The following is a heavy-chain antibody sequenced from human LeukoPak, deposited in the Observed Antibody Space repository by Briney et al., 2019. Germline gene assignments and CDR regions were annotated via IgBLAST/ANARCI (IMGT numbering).Heavy chain of an antibody. V-gene: IGHV3-30*03. D-gene: IGHD6-13*01. CDR2: ISSDGSNK. CDR1: GFTFSSYG. J-gene: IGHJ6*02. CDR3: ATDVNGRDSSSWSYYFYYGMDV. Sequence: GGSLRLSCAASGFTFSSYGMHWVRQAPGKGLEWVAVISSDGSNKYYADSVKGRFTISRENSKNTLYLQMNSLRTEDTAVYYCATDVNGRDSSSWSYYFYYGMDVWGQGTTVTVSS.